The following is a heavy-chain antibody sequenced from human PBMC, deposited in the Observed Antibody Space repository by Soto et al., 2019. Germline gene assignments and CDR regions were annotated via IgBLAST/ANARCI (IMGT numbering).Heavy chain of an antibody. CDR3: ARDRVGVVVSIPPHYYYGMDL. V-gene: IGHV3-30-3*01. CDR2: ISYDGRNK. Sequence: LRLSCAASGFTFSSYAMHWIRQAPGKGLEWLAVISYDGRNKYYADSVKGRFTISRDNSKNTLYLQMNSLRAEDTAVYYCARDRVGVVVSIPPHYYYGMDLWGQGTTVTVSS. J-gene: IGHJ6*02. D-gene: IGHD3-22*01. CDR1: GFTFSSYA.